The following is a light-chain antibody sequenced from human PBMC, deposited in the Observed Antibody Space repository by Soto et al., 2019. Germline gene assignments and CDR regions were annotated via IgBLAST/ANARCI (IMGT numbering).Light chain of an antibody. J-gene: IGKJ1*01. V-gene: IGKV1-6*01. CDR3: QQYHRYST. Sequence: AIQMTQSPSSLSASVGDRVTITCRASQGIRNDLGWYQQKPGKAPKLLIYAASSLQSGVPSRFSGSGSGTDFTLTISSLDSDDFATYYCQQYHRYSTFGQGTKVDI. CDR1: QGIRND. CDR2: AAS.